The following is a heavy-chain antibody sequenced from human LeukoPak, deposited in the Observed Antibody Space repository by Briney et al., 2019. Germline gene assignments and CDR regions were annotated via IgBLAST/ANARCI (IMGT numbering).Heavy chain of an antibody. V-gene: IGHV3-7*03. CDR1: GFTFSSYW. Sequence: PGGSLRLSCAASGFTFSSYWMNWARQARGEGLEWVASINHNGNVNYYVDSVKGRFTISRDNAKNSLYLQMCNLRAEDTAVYFCARGGGLDVWGQGATVTVSS. J-gene: IGHJ6*02. D-gene: IGHD3-16*01. CDR2: INHNGNVN. CDR3: ARGGGLDV.